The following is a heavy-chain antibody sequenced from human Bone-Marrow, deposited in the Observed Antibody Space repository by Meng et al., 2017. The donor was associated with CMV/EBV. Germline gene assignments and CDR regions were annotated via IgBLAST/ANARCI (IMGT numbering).Heavy chain of an antibody. CDR3: ARGYCSGGSCYEMDV. CDR2: ISSSSSYI. D-gene: IGHD2-15*01. Sequence: GGSLRLSCAASGFTFSSYSMNWVRQAPGKGLEWVSSISSSSSYIYYADSVKGRFTISRDNAKNSLYLQMNSLRAEDTALYHCARGYCSGGSCYEMDVWGQGTTVTVSS. CDR1: GFTFSSYS. V-gene: IGHV3-21*04. J-gene: IGHJ6*02.